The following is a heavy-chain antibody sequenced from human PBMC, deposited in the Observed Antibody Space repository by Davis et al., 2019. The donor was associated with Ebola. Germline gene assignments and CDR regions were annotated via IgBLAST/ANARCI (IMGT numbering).Heavy chain of an antibody. J-gene: IGHJ6*02. D-gene: IGHD6-19*01. Sequence: GESLKISCAASGFTFSSYAMSWVRQAPGKGLEWVSAISGSAGNTYYADSVKGRFTISRDNSKNTLHLQMNSLRADDTAVYYCAKGYSSGRLDVWGQGTTVTVSS. V-gene: IGHV3-23*01. CDR1: GFTFSSYA. CDR2: ISGSAGNT. CDR3: AKGYSSGRLDV.